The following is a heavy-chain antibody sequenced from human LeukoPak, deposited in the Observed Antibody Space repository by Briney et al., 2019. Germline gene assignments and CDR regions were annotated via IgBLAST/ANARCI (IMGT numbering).Heavy chain of an antibody. CDR1: GYTFTSYG. J-gene: IGHJ6*03. CDR2: ISAYNGNT. CDR3: ARGREGSSWFPYHYYYYYMDV. D-gene: IGHD6-13*01. Sequence: GASVKVSCKASGYTFTSYGISWVRQAPGQGLEWMGWISAYNGNTNYAQKLQGRVTMTTDTSTSTAYMELRSLRSDDTAVYYCARGREGSSWFPYHYYYYYMDVWGKGTTVTVSS. V-gene: IGHV1-18*01.